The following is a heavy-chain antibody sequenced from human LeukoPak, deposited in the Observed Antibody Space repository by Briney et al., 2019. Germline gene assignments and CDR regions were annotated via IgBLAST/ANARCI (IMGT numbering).Heavy chain of an antibody. Sequence: GGSLRLSCAASGFTFSSYGMHWVRQAPGKGLEWVAVIWYDGSNKYYADSVKGRFTISRDNSKNTLYLQMNSLRAEDTAVYYCARDRGQGYVDYWGQGTLVTVSS. V-gene: IGHV3-33*01. J-gene: IGHJ4*02. CDR2: IWYDGSNK. D-gene: IGHD1-26*01. CDR1: GFTFSSYG. CDR3: ARDRGQGYVDY.